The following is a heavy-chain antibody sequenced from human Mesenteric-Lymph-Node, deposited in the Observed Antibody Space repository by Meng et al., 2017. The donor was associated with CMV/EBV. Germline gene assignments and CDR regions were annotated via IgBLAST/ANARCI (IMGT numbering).Heavy chain of an antibody. J-gene: IGHJ5*02. D-gene: IGHD3-3*01. CDR1: GAIRHRNW. CDR3: ARRGSRFLEWTNTWFDP. Sequence: GAIRHRNWWSWVRQSPGKGLEWIGEIHHSGTTNYSPSLMNRVTILVAKSKNQFSLTMISVTAADTATYYCARRGSRFLEWTNTWFDPWGQGTLVTVSS. CDR2: IHHSGTT. V-gene: IGHV4-4*02.